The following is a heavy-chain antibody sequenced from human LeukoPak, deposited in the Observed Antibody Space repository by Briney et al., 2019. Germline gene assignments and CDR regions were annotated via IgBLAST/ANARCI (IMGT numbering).Heavy chain of an antibody. CDR1: GFTFSSYS. CDR2: ISSSSSYI. V-gene: IGHV3-21*04. J-gene: IGHJ4*02. Sequence: GGSLRLSCAASGFTFSSYSMNWVRQAPGKGLEWVSSISSSSSYIYYADSVKGRFTISRDNSKNTLYLQTNSLRAEDTAVYYCAKVRRGYSYGSSDYWGQGTLVTVSS. CDR3: AKVRRGYSYGSSDY. D-gene: IGHD5-18*01.